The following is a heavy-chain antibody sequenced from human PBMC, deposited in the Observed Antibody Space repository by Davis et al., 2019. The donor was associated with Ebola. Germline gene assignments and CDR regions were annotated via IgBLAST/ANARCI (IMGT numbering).Heavy chain of an antibody. CDR3: AKRSGPFDY. V-gene: IGHV3-30*02. Sequence: GESLKISCAASGFTFSSFGFHWVRQAPGKGLEWVAFVRYDESNKYYEDSVKGRFTISRDNSKNTVFLQMNSLRAEDTAVYYCAKRSGPFDYWGQGTLVTVSS. J-gene: IGHJ4*02. D-gene: IGHD1-26*01. CDR1: GFTFSSFG. CDR2: VRYDESNK.